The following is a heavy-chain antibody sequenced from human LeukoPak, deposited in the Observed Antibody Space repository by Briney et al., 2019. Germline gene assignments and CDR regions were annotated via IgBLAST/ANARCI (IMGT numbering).Heavy chain of an antibody. D-gene: IGHD7-27*01. V-gene: IGHV1-8*01. J-gene: IGHJ4*02. CDR2: MNPNSGNT. CDR1: GYTFTSYD. CDR3: ARGRPTNLGGIY. Sequence: ASVKVSCKASGYTFTSYDINWVRQATGRGLEWMGWMNPNSGNTGYAQKFQGRVTMTRNTSISTAYMELSSLRSEDTAVYYCARGRPTNLGGIYWGQGTLVTVSS.